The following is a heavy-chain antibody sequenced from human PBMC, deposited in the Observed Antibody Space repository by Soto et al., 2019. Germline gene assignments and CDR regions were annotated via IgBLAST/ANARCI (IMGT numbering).Heavy chain of an antibody. CDR3: AKDGVDIVATISKLDLYYFDY. Sequence: GGSLRLSCAASGFTFSSYGMHWVRQAPGKGLEWVAVISYDGSNKYYADSVKGRFTISRDNSKNTPYLQMNSLRAEDTAVYYCAKDGVDIVATISKLDLYYFDYWGQGTLVTVS. CDR1: GFTFSSYG. V-gene: IGHV3-30*18. D-gene: IGHD5-12*01. CDR2: ISYDGSNK. J-gene: IGHJ4*02.